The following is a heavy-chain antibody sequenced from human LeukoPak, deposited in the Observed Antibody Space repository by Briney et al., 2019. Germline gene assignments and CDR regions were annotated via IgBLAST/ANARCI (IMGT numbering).Heavy chain of an antibody. CDR3: AGEAGVRDWYFDL. CDR1: KSTFSSFA. D-gene: IGHD2-8*01. J-gene: IGHJ2*01. Sequence: QSGGSLRLSCAASKSTFSSFAITWVRQAPGKGLEWVAVISYDGSNKYYADSVKGRFTIPRDNSKNTLYLQMNSLRAEDTAVYYCAGEAGVRDWYFDLWGRGTLVTVSS. CDR2: ISYDGSNK. V-gene: IGHV3-30-3*01.